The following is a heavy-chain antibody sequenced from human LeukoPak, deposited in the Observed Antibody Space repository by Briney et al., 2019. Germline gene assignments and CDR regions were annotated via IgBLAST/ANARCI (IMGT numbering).Heavy chain of an antibody. CDR2: IYTSGST. CDR3: AREGLPIQLWGTVDY. Sequence: SETLSLTCTVSGGSISSGSYYWSWIRQPAGKGLEWIGRIYTSGSTNYNPSLKSRVTISVDTSKNQFSLKLSSVTAADTAVYYCAREGLPIQLWGTVDYWGQGTLVTVSS. CDR1: GGSISSGSYY. D-gene: IGHD5-18*01. V-gene: IGHV4-61*02. J-gene: IGHJ4*02.